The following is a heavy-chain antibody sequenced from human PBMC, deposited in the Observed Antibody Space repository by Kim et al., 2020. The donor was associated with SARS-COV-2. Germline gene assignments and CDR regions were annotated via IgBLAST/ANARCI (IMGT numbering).Heavy chain of an antibody. Sequence: SETLSLTCTVSGGSISTYYWTWIRQPPGKGLEWIGYIYYSGSTNYNPSLKSRLTISVDSSKNQFSLKLSSVTAADTAVYYCARGFNTMIVVVIKPYYYYGMDVWGQGTTVTVSS. CDR3: ARGFNTMIVVVIKPYYYYGMDV. CDR1: GGSISTYY. CDR2: IYYSGST. D-gene: IGHD3-22*01. J-gene: IGHJ6*02. V-gene: IGHV4-59*12.